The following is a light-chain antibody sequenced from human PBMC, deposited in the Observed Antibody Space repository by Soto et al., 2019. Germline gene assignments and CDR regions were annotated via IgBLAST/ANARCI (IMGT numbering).Light chain of an antibody. CDR1: SSDIGAGHG. Sequence: QSVLTQPPSVSGAPGQRVTISCTGNSSDIGAGHGVHWYQQLPGAAPKLLIYGNTNRPSGVPDRFSASKSGTSASLTIAGLQDEDEADYYCQSYESSLTAPYVFGTGTKVTVL. J-gene: IGLJ1*01. CDR2: GNT. V-gene: IGLV1-40*01. CDR3: QSYESSLTAPYV.